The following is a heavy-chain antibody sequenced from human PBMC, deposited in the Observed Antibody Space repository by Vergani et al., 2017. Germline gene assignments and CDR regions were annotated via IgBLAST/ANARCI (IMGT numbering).Heavy chain of an antibody. CDR3: ARDRVDIVATTTYYYYYYGMDV. Sequence: EVQLVESGGGLVQPGGSLRLSCAASGFTVSSNYMSWVRQAPGKGLEWVSVFYSGGSTYYADSVKGRFTISGHNSKNTLYLQMNSLGAEDTAVYYCARDRVDIVATTTYYYYYYGMDVWGQGTTVTVSS. D-gene: IGHD5-12*01. V-gene: IGHV3-53*04. CDR1: GFTVSSNY. J-gene: IGHJ6*02. CDR2: FYSGGST.